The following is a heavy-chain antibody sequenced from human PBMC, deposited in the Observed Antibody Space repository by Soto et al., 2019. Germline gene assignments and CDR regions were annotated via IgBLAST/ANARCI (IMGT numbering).Heavy chain of an antibody. V-gene: IGHV3-30*18. D-gene: IGHD1-26*01. Sequence: GGSLRLSCAASGFTFSLYGMHWVRQAPGKGLEWVSGIAYDGGYKSYADSVKGRFTISRDNSKNTLYLQMNSLRAEDTAVYYCANGRLLRTDETAEFDYWGQGT. J-gene: IGHJ4*02. CDR2: IAYDGGYK. CDR3: ANGRLLRTDETAEFDY. CDR1: GFTFSLYG.